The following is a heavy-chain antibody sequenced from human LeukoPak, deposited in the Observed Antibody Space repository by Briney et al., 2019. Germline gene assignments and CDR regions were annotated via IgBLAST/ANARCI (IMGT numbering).Heavy chain of an antibody. CDR3: ARAGYGDSDFDY. CDR1: GYSISTSYY. V-gene: IGHV4-38-2*02. Sequence: SETLSLTCTVSGYSISTSYYWGWIRQPPGKGLEWIGSIYHSGDTYYNPSLKSRVTISVDASKNQFSLKLNSVTAADTAVYYCARAGYGDSDFDYWGQGTLVTVSS. CDR2: IYHSGDT. J-gene: IGHJ4*02. D-gene: IGHD4-17*01.